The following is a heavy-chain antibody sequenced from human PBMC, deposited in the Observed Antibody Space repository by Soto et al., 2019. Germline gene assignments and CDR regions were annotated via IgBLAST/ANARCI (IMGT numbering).Heavy chain of an antibody. V-gene: IGHV3-30-3*01. D-gene: IGHD3-22*01. CDR3: ARDASITMIVVVFDY. CDR1: GFTFSSYA. CDR2: ISYDGSNK. J-gene: IGHJ4*02. Sequence: GGSLRLSCAASGFTFSSYAMHWVRQAPGKGLEWVAVISYDGSNKYYADSVKGRFTISRDNSKNTLSLKMNSLRAEDTAVYYCARDASITMIVVVFDYWGQGTLVTVSS.